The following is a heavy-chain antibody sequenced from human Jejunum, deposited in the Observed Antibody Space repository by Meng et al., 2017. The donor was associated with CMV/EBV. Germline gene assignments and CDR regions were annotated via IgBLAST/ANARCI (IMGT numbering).Heavy chain of an antibody. CDR3: ARGFAIDS. CDR2: IKQDGSET. J-gene: IGHJ4*02. V-gene: IGHV3-7*04. Sequence: VEFGGGFVQPGVALGLSCVASGFTFSNDWMTWVRQGPGKGLEWVANIKQDGSETYYVDSVKGRFTISRDNGKNSLYLQMNNLRAEDTGVYYCARGFAIDSWGQGTLVTVSS. CDR1: GFTFSNDW. D-gene: IGHD3-10*01.